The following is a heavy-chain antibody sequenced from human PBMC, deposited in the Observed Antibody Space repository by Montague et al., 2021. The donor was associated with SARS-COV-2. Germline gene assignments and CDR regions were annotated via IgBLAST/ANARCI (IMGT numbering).Heavy chain of an antibody. D-gene: IGHD1-26*01. CDR1: GFTFSSYA. V-gene: IGHV3-30*04. CDR3: ARDSGSSFDP. CDR2: ISYDGSNK. Sequence: SLRLACAASGFTFSSYAMHWVRQAPGKGLEWVALISYDGSNKYYADSVKGRFTISRGNSKNTLYLQMNSLRAEDTAVYYCARDSGSSFDPWGQGTLVTVPS. J-gene: IGHJ5*02.